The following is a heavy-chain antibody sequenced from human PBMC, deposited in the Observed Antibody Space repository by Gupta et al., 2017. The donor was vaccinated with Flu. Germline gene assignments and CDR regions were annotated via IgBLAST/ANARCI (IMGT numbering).Heavy chain of an antibody. V-gene: IGHV3-30-3*01. CDR3: ARDFIEYSSSSANDY. J-gene: IGHJ4*02. D-gene: IGHD6-6*01. CDR1: GFTFSSYA. CDR2: ISYDGSNK. Sequence: QVQLVESGGGVVQPGRSLRLSCAASGFTFSSYAMHWVRQAPGKGLEWVAVISYDGSNKYYADSVKGRFTISRDNSKNTLYLQMNSLRAEDTAVYYCARDFIEYSSSSANDYWGQGTLVTVSS.